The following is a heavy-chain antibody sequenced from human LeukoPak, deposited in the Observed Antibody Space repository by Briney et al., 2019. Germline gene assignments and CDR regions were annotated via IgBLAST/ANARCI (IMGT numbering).Heavy chain of an antibody. CDR1: GYTLTELS. V-gene: IGHV1-24*01. D-gene: IGHD2-2*01. CDR2: FDPEDGET. CDR3: ATAPIYCSSTSCSPYYFDY. Sequence: ASVKVSCKVSGYTLTELSMHWVRQAPGKGLEWMGGFDPEDGETIYAQKFQGRVTMTEDTSTGTAYMELSSLRSEDTAVYYCATAPIYCSSTSCSPYYFDYWGQGTLVTVSS. J-gene: IGHJ4*02.